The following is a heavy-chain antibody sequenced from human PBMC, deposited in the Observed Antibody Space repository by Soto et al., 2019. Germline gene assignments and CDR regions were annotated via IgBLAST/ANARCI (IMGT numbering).Heavy chain of an antibody. CDR3: ARDPGQDEAMDY. CDR2: IWHDGKNK. J-gene: IGHJ4*02. CDR1: GFAFSDFG. Sequence: QVQVVESGGGVVQPGRSLRLSCAASGFAFSDFGMHWVRQAPGKGLEWVAVIWHDGKNKDYADYAKGRFTISRDNSRNILYLEMNSLGVEDTAVYYCARDPGQDEAMDYWGQGTLVTVSS. V-gene: IGHV3-33*01.